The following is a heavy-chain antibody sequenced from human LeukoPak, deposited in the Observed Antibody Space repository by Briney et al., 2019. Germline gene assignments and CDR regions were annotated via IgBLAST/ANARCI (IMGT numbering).Heavy chain of an antibody. CDR3: ATWPGSWYGEDY. CDR1: GFTFSSYA. D-gene: IGHD3-10*01. CDR2: ISGTGAST. V-gene: IGHV3-23*01. Sequence: GGSLRLSCAASGFTFSSYAMNWVRQAPGKGLEWVSVISGTGASTYYAYSVKGRFTISRDNSKNTLSLQMSGLRSEDTAVYYCATWPGSWYGEDYWGQGTLVTVSS. J-gene: IGHJ4*02.